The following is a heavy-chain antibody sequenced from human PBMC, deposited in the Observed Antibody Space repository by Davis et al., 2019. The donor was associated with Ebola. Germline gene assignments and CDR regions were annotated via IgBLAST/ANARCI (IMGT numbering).Heavy chain of an antibody. CDR1: GFTFSGSA. CDR2: IRSKANSYAT. J-gene: IGHJ4*02. D-gene: IGHD3-22*01. V-gene: IGHV3-73*01. CDR3: THSSGYNNADY. Sequence: GESLKISCAASGFTFSGSAMHWVRQASGKGLEWVGRIRSKANSYATAYAASVKGRFTISRDDSKNTAYLQMNRLKTEDTAVYYCTHSSGYNNADYWGQGTLVTVSS.